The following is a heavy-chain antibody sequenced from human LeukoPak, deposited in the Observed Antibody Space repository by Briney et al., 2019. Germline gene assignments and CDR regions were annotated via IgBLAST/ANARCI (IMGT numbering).Heavy chain of an antibody. CDR2: INPDGSRT. CDR1: GFTFSSFA. J-gene: IGHJ4*02. D-gene: IGHD1-14*01. V-gene: IGHV3-74*01. Sequence: GGSLRLSCAASGFTFSSFAVHWVRQGPGKGLVWVSRINPDGSRTNYAESVKGRFTISRDNAKNTLSLEMNSLGDEDTAVYYCSRDFNGRNDFWGQGTLVTVSS. CDR3: SRDFNGRNDF.